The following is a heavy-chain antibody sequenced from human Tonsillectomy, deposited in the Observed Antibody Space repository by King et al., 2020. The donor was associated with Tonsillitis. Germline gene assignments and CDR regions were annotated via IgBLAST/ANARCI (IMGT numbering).Heavy chain of an antibody. CDR2: INPNTDGGTT. V-gene: IGHV3-15*01. J-gene: IGHJ1*01. CDR1: GFTFTNAW. CDR3: TTRGGGVYGDYGLY. Sequence: VQLVESGGGLVKPGGSLRLSCAASGFTFTNAWMNWVRQAPGKGLEWVGRINPNTDGGTTDYGAPVKGRFTILRDDSKNTLYLQMNSLKTEDTAVYFCTTRGGGVYGDYGLYWGQGALVTVSS. D-gene: IGHD4-17*01.